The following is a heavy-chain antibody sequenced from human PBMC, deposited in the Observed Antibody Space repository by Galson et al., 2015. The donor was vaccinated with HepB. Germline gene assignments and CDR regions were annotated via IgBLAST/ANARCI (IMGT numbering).Heavy chain of an antibody. J-gene: IGHJ4*01. D-gene: IGHD6-19*01. V-gene: IGHV3-73*01. CDR1: GFTFSGSA. CDR2: IRSEADNYAT. CDR3: SRLGDFSGYSSR. Sequence: SLRLSCAASGFTFSGSAIHWVRQAPGKGPEWVGRIRSEADNYATAYVEPLKGRFTISRDDSKNTAYLHMNSLKTEDTAVYYCSRLGDFSGYSSRWGQGTLVTVSS.